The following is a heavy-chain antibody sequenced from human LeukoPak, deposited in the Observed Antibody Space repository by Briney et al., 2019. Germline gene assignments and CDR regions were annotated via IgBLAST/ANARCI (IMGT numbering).Heavy chain of an antibody. D-gene: IGHD1-1*01. Sequence: GGSLRLSCAASGFTFSSSWMNWVRQAPGKGLEWVSYISSRGRTIYYADSVKGRFTMSRDNAKNSLYLQMNSLRAEDTAVYYCARDSNWSPDYWGQGTLVTVSS. CDR2: ISSRGRTI. CDR1: GFTFSSSW. CDR3: ARDSNWSPDY. V-gene: IGHV3-48*03. J-gene: IGHJ4*02.